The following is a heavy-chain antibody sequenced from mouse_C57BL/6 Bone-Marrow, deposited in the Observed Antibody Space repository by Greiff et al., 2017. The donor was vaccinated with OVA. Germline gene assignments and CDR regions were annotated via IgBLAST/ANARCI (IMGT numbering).Heavy chain of an antibody. CDR1: GFNIKNTY. Sequence: EVQLQQSVAELVRPGASVKLSCTASGFNIKNTYMHWVKQRPEQGLEWIGRIDPANGNTKYAPKFQGKATITADTSSNTAYLQLSSLTSEDTAIYYCAINSFITTVVAPFDYWGQGTTLTVSS. D-gene: IGHD1-1*01. CDR3: AINSFITTVVAPFDY. J-gene: IGHJ2*01. V-gene: IGHV14-3*01. CDR2: IDPANGNT.